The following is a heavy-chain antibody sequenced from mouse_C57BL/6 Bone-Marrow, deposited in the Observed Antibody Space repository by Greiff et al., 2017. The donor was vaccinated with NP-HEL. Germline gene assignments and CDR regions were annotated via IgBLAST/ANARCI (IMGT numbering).Heavy chain of an antibody. J-gene: IGHJ3*01. Sequence: EVQGVESGEGLVKPGGSLKLSCAASGFTFSSYAMSWVRQTPEKRLEWVAYISSGGDYIYYADTVKGRFTISRDNARNTLYLQMSSLKSEDTAMYYCTREGDYYSNYDRAYWGQGTLVTVSA. D-gene: IGHD2-5*01. V-gene: IGHV5-9-1*02. CDR3: TREGDYYSNYDRAY. CDR2: ISSGGDYI. CDR1: GFTFSSYA.